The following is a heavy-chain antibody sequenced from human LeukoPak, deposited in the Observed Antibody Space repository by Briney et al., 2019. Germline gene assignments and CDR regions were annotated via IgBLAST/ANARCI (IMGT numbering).Heavy chain of an antibody. CDR3: ARLREAAGTDPPEFMDV. CDR2: ISAYNGNT. D-gene: IGHD6-13*01. J-gene: IGHJ6*03. V-gene: IGHV1-18*01. Sequence: GSSVKVSCKASGGTFSTYTINWVRQAPGHGLEWMGWISAYNGNTNYAQKLQGRVTMTTDTSTSTAYMELRSLRSDDTAVYYCARLREAAGTDPPEFMDVWGKGTTVTVSS. CDR1: GGTFSTYT.